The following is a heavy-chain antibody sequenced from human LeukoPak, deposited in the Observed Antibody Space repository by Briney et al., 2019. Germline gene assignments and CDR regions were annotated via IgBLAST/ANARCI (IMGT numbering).Heavy chain of an antibody. CDR2: IYASGRT. CDR3: ARVLDYYDSSGSKVIYMDV. D-gene: IGHD3-22*01. Sequence: SETLSLTXTVSGGSISSYYWSWIRQPAGKGLEWIGRIYASGRTNYNPSLKSRVTMSVDTSKNQFSLKLSSVTAADTAVYYCARVLDYYDSSGSKVIYMDVWGKGTTVTVSS. V-gene: IGHV4-4*07. CDR1: GGSISSYY. J-gene: IGHJ6*03.